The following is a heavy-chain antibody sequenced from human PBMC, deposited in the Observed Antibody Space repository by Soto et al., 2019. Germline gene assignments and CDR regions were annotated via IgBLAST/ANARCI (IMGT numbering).Heavy chain of an antibody. D-gene: IGHD6-6*01. CDR3: ARDPGLDSSSSGNFDY. Sequence: GGSLRLSCAASGFTFSSYGMHWVRQAPGKGLEWVAVIWYDGSNKYYADSVKGRFTISRDNSKNTLYLQMNSLRAEDTAVYYCARDPGLDSSSSGNFDYWGQGTRVTVSS. CDR1: GFTFSSYG. V-gene: IGHV3-33*01. CDR2: IWYDGSNK. J-gene: IGHJ4*02.